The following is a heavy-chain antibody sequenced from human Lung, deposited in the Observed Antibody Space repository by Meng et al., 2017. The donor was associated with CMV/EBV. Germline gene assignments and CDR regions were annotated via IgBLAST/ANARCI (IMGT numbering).Heavy chain of an antibody. V-gene: IGHV3-30*18. Sequence: ASGLTFRRSGMHWVGQAPGKWLEWVAFVSYDGSNNNYPDSVNGRFSISRDDSKNTLYVQINSLRPEDTAVYYCAKDLCSSSCYPDYWGQGTLVTVSS. CDR2: VSYDGSNN. J-gene: IGHJ4*02. CDR1: GLTFRRSG. CDR3: AKDLCSSSCYPDY. D-gene: IGHD2-2*01.